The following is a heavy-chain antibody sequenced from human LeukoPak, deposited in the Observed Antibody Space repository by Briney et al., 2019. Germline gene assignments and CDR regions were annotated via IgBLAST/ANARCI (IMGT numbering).Heavy chain of an antibody. CDR3: AKAKGSYSAFDI. CDR2: ISGSGGST. CDR1: GFTFSSYA. J-gene: IGHJ3*02. V-gene: IGHV3-23*01. D-gene: IGHD1-26*01. Sequence: GGSLRLPCAASGFTFSSYAMSWVRQAPGKGLEWVSAISGSGGSTYYADSVKGRFTISRDNSKNTLYLQMNSLRAEDTAVYYCAKAKGSYSAFDIWGQGTMVTVSS.